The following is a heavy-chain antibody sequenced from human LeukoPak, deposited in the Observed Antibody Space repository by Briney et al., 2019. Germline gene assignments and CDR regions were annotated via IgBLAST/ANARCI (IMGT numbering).Heavy chain of an antibody. V-gene: IGHV1-2*02. D-gene: IGHD2-15*01. CDR3: ARGGYYPGY. CDR2: INPNSGGT. Sequence: GASVKGSFKASGYTFTGYYIHWVRPAPGQGLEWMRWINPNSGGTNYAQNFQGRVTMTRDTSISTAYMELSRLDSDDTAVYYCARGGYYPGYGGQGTLVTVSS. J-gene: IGHJ4*02. CDR1: GYTFTGYY.